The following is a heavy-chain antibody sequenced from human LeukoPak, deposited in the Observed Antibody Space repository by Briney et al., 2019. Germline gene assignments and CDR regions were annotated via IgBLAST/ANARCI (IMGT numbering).Heavy chain of an antibody. CDR2: INTDGSST. V-gene: IGHV3-74*01. CDR3: ATRAYYYYDSSGYYFDY. D-gene: IGHD3-22*01. Sequence: GGSLRLSCAASGFTFSSYWMHWVRHAPGKGLVWVSRINTDGSSTTYADSVKGRFTISRDNARNTLYLQMNSLRAEDTAVYYCATRAYYYYDSSGYYFDYWGQGTLVTVSS. J-gene: IGHJ4*02. CDR1: GFTFSSYW.